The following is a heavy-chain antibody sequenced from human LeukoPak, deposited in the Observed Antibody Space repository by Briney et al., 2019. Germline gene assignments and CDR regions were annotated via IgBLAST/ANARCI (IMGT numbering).Heavy chain of an antibody. D-gene: IGHD3-22*01. V-gene: IGHV4-39*01. J-gene: IGHJ3*02. CDR2: IYYGGNT. CDR3: ARHDSSGPYNAYDI. Sequence: SETLSLTCTVSGGSIRSSSYYWGWIRQPPGKGVEWLGSIYYGGNTYYNPSLKSRVTISVDTSKNQFSLKLSSVTAADTAVYYCARHDSSGPYNAYDIWGQGTMVTVSS. CDR1: GGSIRSSSYY.